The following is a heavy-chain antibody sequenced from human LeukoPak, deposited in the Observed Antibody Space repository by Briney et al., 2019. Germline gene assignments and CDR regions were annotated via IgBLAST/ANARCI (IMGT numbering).Heavy chain of an antibody. Sequence: GESLKISCKGSGYTFTSYWIAWVRHMPGKGLEWMGIIYPGDSNTRYSPSFQGQVSISADRSVSTAYLQWSSLKASDSAIYYCARSLSSWRESIFDFWGQGTLVTVSS. CDR3: ARSLSSWRESIFDF. D-gene: IGHD6-13*01. V-gene: IGHV5-51*01. CDR1: GYTFTSYW. J-gene: IGHJ4*02. CDR2: IYPGDSNT.